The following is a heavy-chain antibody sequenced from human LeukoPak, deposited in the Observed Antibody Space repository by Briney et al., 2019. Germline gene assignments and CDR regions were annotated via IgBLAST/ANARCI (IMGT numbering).Heavy chain of an antibody. Sequence: GGSLRLSCAASGFFFNTNAMSWVRQAPGMGLEWVAAIGNSDETYYADAVKGRFTISRDTSMNTLFLQMNNLRAEDTAVYYCAKSWIRVGSFDYWGQGTLVTVSS. CDR1: GFFFNTNA. D-gene: IGHD5-18*01. CDR2: IGNSDET. V-gene: IGHV3-23*01. CDR3: AKSWIRVGSFDY. J-gene: IGHJ4*02.